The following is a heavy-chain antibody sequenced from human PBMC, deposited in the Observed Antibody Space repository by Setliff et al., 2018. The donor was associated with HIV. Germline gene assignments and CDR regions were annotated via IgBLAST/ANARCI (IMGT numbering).Heavy chain of an antibody. Sequence: SETLSLTCTVSGGSISSGGYYWSWIRQHPGKGLEWIGYIYYSGSTYHNPSLESRVTISIDTSKNQFSLKLSSVTAADTAVYYCARGLVVVTDSDYDTNYYYYYYMDVWGKGTTVTVSS. J-gene: IGHJ6*03. D-gene: IGHD5-12*01. CDR2: IYYSGST. CDR3: ARGLVVVTDSDYDTNYYYYYYMDV. CDR1: GGSISSGGYY. V-gene: IGHV4-31*03.